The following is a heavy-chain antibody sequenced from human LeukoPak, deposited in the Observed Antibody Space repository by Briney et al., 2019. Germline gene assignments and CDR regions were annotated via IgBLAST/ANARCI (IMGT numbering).Heavy chain of an antibody. Sequence: AEATEYAASVKGRFTFSRDDSNSIAHLQMNSLKTEDTAVYYCSSGLRFPDVWGKGTTVTVSS. D-gene: IGHD3-3*01. V-gene: IGHV3-49*02. CDR3: SSGLRFPDV. CDR2: AEAT. J-gene: IGHJ6*04.